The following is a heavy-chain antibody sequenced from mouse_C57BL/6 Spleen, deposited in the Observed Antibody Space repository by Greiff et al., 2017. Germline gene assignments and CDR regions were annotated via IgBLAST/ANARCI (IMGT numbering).Heavy chain of an antibody. Sequence: QVKLKQPGPEFVKPGASVKMSCKASGSTFPSYWITWVKQRPGQGLEWIGDFYPGSGSPNYNEKLKSKATLTVDTSSSTAYMQLSSLTSEDSAVYYCAREQFITTGVDDVWGTGTTVTVSS. CDR2: FYPGSGSP. J-gene: IGHJ1*03. V-gene: IGHV1-55*01. D-gene: IGHD1-1*01. CDR1: GSTFPSYW. CDR3: AREQFITTGVDDV.